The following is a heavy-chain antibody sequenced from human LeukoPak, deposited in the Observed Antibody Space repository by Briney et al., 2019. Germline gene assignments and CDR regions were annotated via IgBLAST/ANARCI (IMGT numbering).Heavy chain of an antibody. J-gene: IGHJ4*02. CDR3: ARATIAYSSSWYPFDY. Sequence: PSETLSLTCAVYGGSFSGYYWSWIRQPPGKGLEWIGEINHSGSTNYNPSLKSRVTISVDTSKNQFSLKLSSVTAADTAVYYCARATIAYSSSWYPFDYWGQGTLVTVSS. CDR1: GGSFSGYY. CDR2: INHSGST. V-gene: IGHV4-34*01. D-gene: IGHD6-13*01.